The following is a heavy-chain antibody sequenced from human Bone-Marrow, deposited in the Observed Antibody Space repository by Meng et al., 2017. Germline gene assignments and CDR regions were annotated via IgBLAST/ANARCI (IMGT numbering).Heavy chain of an antibody. D-gene: IGHD3-16*01. V-gene: IGHV6-1*01. Sequence: QIHLQPSGAGLVKPSQTPSLTCSISGDSVSSNSAAWNWLRQSPSRGLEWLGRTYYRSKWYNDYAVSVKSRITINPDTSKNQFSLQMNSVTPEDTAVYYCARQEGAFDYWGQGTLVTVSS. CDR2: TYYRSKWYN. CDR3: ARQEGAFDY. CDR1: GDSVSSNSAA. J-gene: IGHJ4*02.